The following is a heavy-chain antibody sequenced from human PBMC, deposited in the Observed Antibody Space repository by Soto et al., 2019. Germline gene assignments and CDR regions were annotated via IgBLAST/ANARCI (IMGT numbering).Heavy chain of an antibody. J-gene: IGHJ4*02. V-gene: IGHV5-51*01. Sequence: PGESLKISCKDSGDKFTNYWIAWVRQMPGKCLEWMGIIHVGTSDIRYTPSFKGQVTVSADKSISTAYLQWSSLKASDSAMYYCARRAASTAFYEYWGQGTLVTVSS. CDR1: GDKFTNYW. CDR2: IHVGTSDI. CDR3: ARRAASTAFYEY. D-gene: IGHD1-1*01.